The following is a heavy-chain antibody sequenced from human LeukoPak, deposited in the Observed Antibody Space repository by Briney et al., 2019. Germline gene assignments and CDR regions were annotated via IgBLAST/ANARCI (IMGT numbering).Heavy chain of an antibody. V-gene: IGHV4-39*07. CDR2: IYSSGST. Sequence: SETLSLTCTVSGGSISSSSYYWGWIRQPPGKGLEWIGGIYSSGSTNYNPSLKSRVTISVDTSKNQFSLKLSSVTAADTAVYYCARRVGYDSSGYEFDYWGQGTLVTVSS. CDR1: GGSISSSSYY. D-gene: IGHD3-22*01. CDR3: ARRVGYDSSGYEFDY. J-gene: IGHJ4*02.